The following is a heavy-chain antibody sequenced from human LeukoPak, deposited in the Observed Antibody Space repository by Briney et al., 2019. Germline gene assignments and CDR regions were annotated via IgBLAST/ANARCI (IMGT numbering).Heavy chain of an antibody. V-gene: IGHV1-69*13. D-gene: IGHD3-3*01. CDR2: IIPIFGTA. Sequence: ASVKVSCKASGGTFSSYAISWVRQAPGQGLEWMGGIIPIFGTANYAQKFQGRVTITEDESTSTAYMELSSLRSGDTAVYYCASGFLTIFGRVTYMDVWGKGTTVTVSS. CDR3: ASGFLTIFGRVTYMDV. CDR1: GGTFSSYA. J-gene: IGHJ6*03.